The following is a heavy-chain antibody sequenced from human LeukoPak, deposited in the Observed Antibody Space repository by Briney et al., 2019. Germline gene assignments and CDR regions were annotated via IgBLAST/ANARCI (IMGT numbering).Heavy chain of an antibody. D-gene: IGHD5-12*01. V-gene: IGHV3-21*01. CDR2: ISVGRVSSSYI. Sequence: GGSLSLSCAVSGFTFSCYTMNWVGQVPGKGLDWVSCISVGRVSSSYIYYADSVKGRFTISRDNAKNSLYLPTSSLRAQDPAVYYCAKTSGGVSGYDLYYLDYWGQGTLVTVSS. CDR1: GFTFSCYT. CDR3: AKTSGGVSGYDLYYLDY. J-gene: IGHJ4*02.